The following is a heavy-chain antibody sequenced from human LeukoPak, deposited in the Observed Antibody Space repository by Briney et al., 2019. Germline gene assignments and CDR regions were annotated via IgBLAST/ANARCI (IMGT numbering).Heavy chain of an antibody. D-gene: IGHD3-3*01. CDR3: ARERDDYYFDY. J-gene: IGHJ4*02. Sequence: SLRLSCPAAVCTFSGYEMSWVRQAPRKEQDWGSYISRIATIISYADSVKGRFTISRDNAKHSLYLQMNSLRDEDTAVYYCARERDDYYFDYWGQGTLVTVSS. V-gene: IGHV3-48*03. CDR1: VCTFSGYE. CDR2: ISRIATII.